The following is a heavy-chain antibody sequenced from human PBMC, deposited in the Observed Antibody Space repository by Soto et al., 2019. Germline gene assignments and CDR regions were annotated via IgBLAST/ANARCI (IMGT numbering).Heavy chain of an antibody. CDR1: GFTFGSNW. Sequence: WGSLRLSCAASGFTFGSNWMHLVRRVPGRGLVWVSRINTDGSITDYVDSVKGRFTISRDNAKNTLYLQMNSLRVEDTAVYYCARDGEGFWGQGTLVTVSS. CDR2: INTDGSIT. CDR3: ARDGEGF. D-gene: IGHD2-21*01. V-gene: IGHV3-74*01. J-gene: IGHJ4*02.